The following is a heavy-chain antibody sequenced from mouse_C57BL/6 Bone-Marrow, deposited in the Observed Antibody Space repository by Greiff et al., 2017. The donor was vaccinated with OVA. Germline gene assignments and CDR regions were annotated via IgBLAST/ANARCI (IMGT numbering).Heavy chain of an antibody. CDR3: ATLHLLLDFFAY. Sequence: DVKLVESGPGLVKPSQSLSLTCSVTGYSITSGYYWNWIRQFPGNKLEWMGYISYDGSNNYNPSLKNRISITRDTSKNQFFLKLNSVTTEDTATYYCATLHLLLDFFAYWGQGTLVTVSA. D-gene: IGHD1-1*01. J-gene: IGHJ3*01. V-gene: IGHV3-6*01. CDR2: ISYDGSN. CDR1: GYSITSGYY.